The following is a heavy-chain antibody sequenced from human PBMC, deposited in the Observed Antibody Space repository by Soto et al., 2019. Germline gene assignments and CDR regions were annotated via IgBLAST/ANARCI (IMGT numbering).Heavy chain of an antibody. J-gene: IGHJ3*02. D-gene: IGHD3-3*01. CDR3: ARQRASPYYDFWSGYLDAFDI. V-gene: IGHV4-59*08. CDR2: IYYSGST. CDR1: GGSISSYY. Sequence: SETLSLTCTVSGGSISSYYWSWIRQPPGKGLEWIGYIYYSGSTNYNPSLKSRVTISVDTSKNQFSLKLSSVTAADTAVYYCARQRASPYYDFWSGYLDAFDIWGQGTMVTVSS.